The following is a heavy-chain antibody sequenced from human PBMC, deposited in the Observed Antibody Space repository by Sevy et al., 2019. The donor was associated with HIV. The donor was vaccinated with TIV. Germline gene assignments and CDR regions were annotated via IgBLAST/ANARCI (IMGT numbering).Heavy chain of an antibody. D-gene: IGHD6-13*01. Sequence: GGSLRLSCAASEFTFSDYYMSWFRQAPGKGLEWVSYISNSGSDIYYADSVKGRFTISRDNAKKSLYLQMNSLRAEDTAVYYCAKDFGQQLVLGWFDPWGQGTLVTVSS. V-gene: IGHV3-11*01. CDR2: ISNSGSDI. CDR3: AKDFGQQLVLGWFDP. J-gene: IGHJ5*02. CDR1: EFTFSDYY.